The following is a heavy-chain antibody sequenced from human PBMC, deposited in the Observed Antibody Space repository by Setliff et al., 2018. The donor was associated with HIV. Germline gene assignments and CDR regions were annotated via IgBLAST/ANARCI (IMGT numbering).Heavy chain of an antibody. V-gene: IGHV3-15*01. J-gene: IGHJ5*02. CDR1: GFSFTKAW. Sequence: PGGSLRLSCAASGFSFTKAWMTWVRQGPGKGLEWVGRIKSKTDGGTTDYAAPVKGRFSISRDDSKNTVFQQMNSLKTEDTAVYYCTTSSSGNYYKYYFDPWGQGTPVTVSS. CDR2: IKSKTDGGTT. CDR3: TTSSSGNYYKYYFDP. D-gene: IGHD3-10*01.